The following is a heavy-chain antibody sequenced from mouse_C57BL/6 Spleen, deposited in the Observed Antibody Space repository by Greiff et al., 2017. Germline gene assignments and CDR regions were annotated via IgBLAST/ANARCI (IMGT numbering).Heavy chain of an antibody. D-gene: IGHD1-1*01. CDR1: GYTFTSYW. CDR2: IHPNSGST. CDR3: ARWRYYGRGWYFDV. J-gene: IGHJ1*03. Sequence: QVQLQQPGAELVKPGASVKLSCKASGYTFTSYWMHWVKQRPGQGLEWIGMIHPNSGSTNYNEKFKSKATLTVDKSSSTAYMQLSRLTSEDSAVYYCARWRYYGRGWYFDVWGTGTTVTVSS. V-gene: IGHV1-64*01.